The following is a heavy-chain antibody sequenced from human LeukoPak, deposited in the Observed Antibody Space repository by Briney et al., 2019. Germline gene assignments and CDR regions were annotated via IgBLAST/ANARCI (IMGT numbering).Heavy chain of an antibody. CDR2: IYHSGST. V-gene: IGHV4-4*02. J-gene: IGHJ3*02. CDR1: GGSISSSNW. CDR3: ARRHYYDSSGRSPPI. D-gene: IGHD3-22*01. Sequence: PSETLSLTCAVSGGSISSSNWWSWVRQPPGKGLEWIGEIYHSGSTNYNPSLKSRVTISVDKSKNQFSLKLSSVTAADTAVYYCARRHYYDSSGRSPPIWGQGTMVTVSS.